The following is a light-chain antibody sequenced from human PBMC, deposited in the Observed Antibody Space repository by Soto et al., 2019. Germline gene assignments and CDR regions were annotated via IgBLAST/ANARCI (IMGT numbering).Light chain of an antibody. CDR1: SSDVGGYNY. J-gene: IGLJ1*01. CDR2: DVT. V-gene: IGLV2-14*03. CDR3: SSYTTSNTRQIV. Sequence: QSVLTQPASVNGSPGQSITISCTGTSSDVGGYNYVSWYQHHPGKAPKLIIYDVTNRPSGVSNPFSGSKSGNTASLTISGLQPGDEADYYCSSYTTSNTRQIVFGTGTKVTVL.